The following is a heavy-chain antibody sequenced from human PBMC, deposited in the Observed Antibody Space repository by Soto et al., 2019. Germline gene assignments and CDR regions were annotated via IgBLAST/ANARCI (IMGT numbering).Heavy chain of an antibody. J-gene: IGHJ3*01. CDR2: FSGRGADK. V-gene: IGHV3-23*01. CDR1: GFTFSGYT. Sequence: PGGFLRPSCGASGFTFSGYTMNWGRQAPGKGLEWVSGFSGRGADKFYADSVKGRFTISRNNSINLLFLQMNDLRAEDTAVYFCAVTPLYDNFDHHRDGFNFWGQGTMVTVSS. D-gene: IGHD3-22*01. CDR3: AVTPLYDNFDHHRDGFNF.